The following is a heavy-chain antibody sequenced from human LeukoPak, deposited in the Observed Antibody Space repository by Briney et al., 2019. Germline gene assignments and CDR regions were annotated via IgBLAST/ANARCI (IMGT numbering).Heavy chain of an antibody. V-gene: IGHV3-30*03. J-gene: IGHJ3*02. Sequence: PRGSLRLSCAVSGFTFSRHGMNWVRQTPGKGLEWVGNMSESGENTFYGEAVKGRFTISRDKSNNTLYLQMNSLRAEDTAVYYCAREKNLVGSSVYAFDIWGQGTMVTVSS. D-gene: IGHD1-26*01. CDR1: GFTFSRHG. CDR2: MSESGENT. CDR3: AREKNLVGSSVYAFDI.